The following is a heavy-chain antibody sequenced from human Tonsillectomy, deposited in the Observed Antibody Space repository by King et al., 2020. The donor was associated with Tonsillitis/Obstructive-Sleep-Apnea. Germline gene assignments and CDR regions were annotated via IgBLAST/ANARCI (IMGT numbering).Heavy chain of an antibody. CDR1: GGSFSGYY. D-gene: IGHD2-15*01. CDR3: ARALKYGSGGSCPRA. J-gene: IGHJ4*02. CDR2: INHSGST. V-gene: IGHV4-34*01. Sequence: VQLQQWGAGLLKPSETLSLTCAVYGGSFSGYYWSWIRQPPGKGLEWIGEINHSGSTNYNPSLKIRVTISVDTSKNQFSLKLSSVTAADTAVYYCARALKYGSGGSCPRAWGQGTLVTVSS.